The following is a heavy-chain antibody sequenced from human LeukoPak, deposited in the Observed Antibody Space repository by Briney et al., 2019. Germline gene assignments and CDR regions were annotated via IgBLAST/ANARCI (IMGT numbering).Heavy chain of an antibody. CDR3: TTEDLRH. J-gene: IGHJ4*02. CDR2: IKSNSDGGTT. CDR1: GLTFSSAW. V-gene: IGHV3-15*01. Sequence: GGSLRLSCAASGLTFSSAWMSWVRQAPGKGLEWVGRIKSNSDGGTTDYTAPVKGRFTISRDDSKNTLHLEMNSLQTEDTAVYYRTTEDLRHWGQGTLVTVSS. D-gene: IGHD5-12*01.